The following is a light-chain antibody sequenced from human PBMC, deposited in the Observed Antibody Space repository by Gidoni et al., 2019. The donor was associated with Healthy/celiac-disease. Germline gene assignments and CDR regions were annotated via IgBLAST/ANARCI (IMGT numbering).Light chain of an antibody. CDR3: QQYGSSQFT. CDR2: GAS. V-gene: IGKV3-20*01. Sequence: EIVLTQSPGTLSLSPGERATRSCRASQSVSSSYLAWYQRKPGQAPRLLIYGASSRATGIPDRFSGSGSGTDFTLTISRLEPEDFAVYYCQQYGSSQFTFGPGTKVDIK. CDR1: QSVSSSY. J-gene: IGKJ3*01.